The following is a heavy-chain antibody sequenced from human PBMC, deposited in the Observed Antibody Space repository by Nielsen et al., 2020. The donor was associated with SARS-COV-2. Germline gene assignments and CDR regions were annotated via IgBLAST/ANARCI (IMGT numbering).Heavy chain of an antibody. D-gene: IGHD3-22*01. CDR1: GFTFSSYG. CDR3: ARHYYDSSGHYYERDYYYGMDV. V-gene: IGHV3-33*01. Sequence: GGSLRLSCAASGFTFSSYGMHWVRQAPGKGLEWVAVIWYDGSNKYYADSVKGRFTISRDNSKNTLYLQMNSLRAEDTAVYYCARHYYDSSGHYYERDYYYGMDVWGQGTTVTVSS. CDR2: IWYDGSNK. J-gene: IGHJ6*02.